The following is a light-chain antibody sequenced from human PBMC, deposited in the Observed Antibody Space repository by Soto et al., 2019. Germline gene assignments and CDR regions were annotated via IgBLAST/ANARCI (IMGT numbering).Light chain of an antibody. J-gene: IGLJ3*02. V-gene: IGLV1-51*02. CDR1: SSNVGDNF. CDR3: GTCDNNSSFAV. CDR2: ETN. Sequence: QSVLTQPPSLSAAPGQKVTISCSGSSSNVGDNFVSWYQQLPGTAPRLLIYETNKRPSGIPDQFSGSKSGKSATLDIAGLQTADDAEYYCGTCDNNSSFAVFSGGNKLTVL.